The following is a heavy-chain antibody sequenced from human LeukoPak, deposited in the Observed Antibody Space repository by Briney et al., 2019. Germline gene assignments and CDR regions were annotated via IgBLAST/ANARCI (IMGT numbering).Heavy chain of an antibody. J-gene: IGHJ4*02. V-gene: IGHV1-69*04. D-gene: IGHD1-1*01. CDR1: GGTFSSYA. Sequence: SVKVSCKASGGTFSSYAISWVRQAPGQGLEWMGRIIPILGIANYAQKFQGRVTITADKSTSTAYMELSSLRSGDTAVYYCARYKEGGYYFDYWGQGTLVTVSS. CDR3: ARYKEGGYYFDY. CDR2: IIPILGIA.